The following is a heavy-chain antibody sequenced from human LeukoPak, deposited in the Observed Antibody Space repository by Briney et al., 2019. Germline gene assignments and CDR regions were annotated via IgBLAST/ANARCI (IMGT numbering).Heavy chain of an antibody. CDR3: AKDGDNYYGSGSYRPKLFDY. D-gene: IGHD3-10*01. V-gene: IGHV3-23*01. CDR1: GFTYSSYA. CDR2: ISGSGGST. J-gene: IGHJ4*02. Sequence: GGSLRLPCAASGFTYSSYAMSWVRQAPGKGLEWVSAISGSGGSTYYADSVKGRFTISRDNSKNTLYLQMNSLRAEDTAVYYCAKDGDNYYGSGSYRPKLFDYWGQGTLVTVSS.